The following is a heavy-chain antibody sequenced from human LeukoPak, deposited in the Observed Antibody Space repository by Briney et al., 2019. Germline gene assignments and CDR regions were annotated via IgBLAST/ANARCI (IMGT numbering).Heavy chain of an antibody. J-gene: IGHJ4*02. CDR1: GGSISRYY. D-gene: IGHD3-16*01. V-gene: IGHV4-59*08. CDR2: IYFSGAT. CDR3: ARLDGVN. Sequence: PSETLSLTCTVSGGSISRYYWSWIRQPPGKGLEWIGYIYFSGATNYNPSLKSRVTISVDTSKNQFSLKLSSVTAADTAVYYCARLDGVNWGQGTLVTVSS.